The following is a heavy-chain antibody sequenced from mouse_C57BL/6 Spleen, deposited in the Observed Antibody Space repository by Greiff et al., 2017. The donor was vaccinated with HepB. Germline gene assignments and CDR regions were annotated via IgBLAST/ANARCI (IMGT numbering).Heavy chain of an antibody. CDR2: IHPNSGST. CDR1: GYTFTSYW. J-gene: IGHJ4*01. Sequence: VQLQQPGAELVKPGASVKSSCKASGYTFTSYWMHWVKQRPGQGLEWIGMIHPNSGSTNYNEKFKSKATLTVDKSSSTAYMQLSSLTSEDSAVYYCAREAYYSNRDAMDYWGQGTSVTVSS. V-gene: IGHV1-64*01. CDR3: AREAYYSNRDAMDY. D-gene: IGHD2-5*01.